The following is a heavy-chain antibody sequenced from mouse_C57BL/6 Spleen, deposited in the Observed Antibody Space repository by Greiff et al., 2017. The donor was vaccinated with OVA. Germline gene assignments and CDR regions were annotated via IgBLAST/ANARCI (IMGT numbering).Heavy chain of an antibody. D-gene: IGHD1-1*01. V-gene: IGHV1-69*01. Sequence: QVQLQQPGAELVMPGASVKLSCKASGYTFTSYWMHWVKQRPGQGLEWIGEIDPSDSYTNYNQKFKGKSTLTVDKSSSTAYMQLSSLTSEDSAVYYCARKGLYYGSSYWYFDVWGKGTTVTVSS. J-gene: IGHJ1*03. CDR1: GYTFTSYW. CDR2: IDPSDSYT. CDR3: ARKGLYYGSSYWYFDV.